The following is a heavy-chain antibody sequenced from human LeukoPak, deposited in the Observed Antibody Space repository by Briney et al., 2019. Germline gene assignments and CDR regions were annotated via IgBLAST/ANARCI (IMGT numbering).Heavy chain of an antibody. CDR3: ARGWLLPQNYYYYGMDV. V-gene: IGHV1-18*01. J-gene: IGHJ6*02. D-gene: IGHD3-22*01. Sequence: ASVKVSCKASGYTFTSYGISWVRQAPGQGLEWMGWISAYNGNTNYAQKLQGRVTMTTDTSTSTAYMELRSLRSDDTAVYYCARGWLLPQNYYYYGMDVWGQRTTVTVSS. CDR1: GYTFTSYG. CDR2: ISAYNGNT.